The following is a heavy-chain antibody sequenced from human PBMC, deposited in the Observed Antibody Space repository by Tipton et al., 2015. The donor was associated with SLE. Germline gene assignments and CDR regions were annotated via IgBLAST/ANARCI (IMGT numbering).Heavy chain of an antibody. D-gene: IGHD3-9*01. Sequence: TLSLTCAVYGGSFSGYYWSWIRQPPGKGLEWIGEINHSGSTNYNPSLKGRVTISVDTSKNQFSLKLSSVTAADTAVYYCARDLRYFDWGVFDPWGQGTLVTVSS. CDR1: GGSFSGYY. J-gene: IGHJ5*02. CDR2: INHSGST. CDR3: ARDLRYFDWGVFDP. V-gene: IGHV4-34*01.